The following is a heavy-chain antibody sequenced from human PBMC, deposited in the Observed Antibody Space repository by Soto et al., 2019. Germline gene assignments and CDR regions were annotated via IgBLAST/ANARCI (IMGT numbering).Heavy chain of an antibody. V-gene: IGHV4-39*01. Sequence: QLQLQESGPGLVKPSETLSLTCTVSGGSISSSSYYWGWIRQPPGKGLEWIGSIYYSGSTYYNPSLQSRVTIAVDTSKNQFSLKLSSVTAADTAVYYCARRRAVAGLYYFDYWGQGTLVTVSS. CDR1: GGSISSSSYY. CDR2: IYYSGST. CDR3: ARRRAVAGLYYFDY. D-gene: IGHD6-19*01. J-gene: IGHJ4*02.